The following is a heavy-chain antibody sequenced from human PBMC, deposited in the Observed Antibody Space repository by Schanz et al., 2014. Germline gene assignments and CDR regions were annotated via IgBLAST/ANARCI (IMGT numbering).Heavy chain of an antibody. CDR2: ISGSGAGT. CDR1: GFNFGHYG. V-gene: IGHV3-21*02. J-gene: IGHJ5*02. Sequence: LQLAESGGGLVRPGGSLRLSCVASGFNFGHYGINWVRQAPGKGLEWVSAISGSGAGTYYADSVKGRFTISRDNARYSLYLEMNSLRAEDTAVYYCARGRARQLVHWFDPWGQGTLVTVSS. CDR3: ARGRARQLVHWFDP. D-gene: IGHD6-13*01.